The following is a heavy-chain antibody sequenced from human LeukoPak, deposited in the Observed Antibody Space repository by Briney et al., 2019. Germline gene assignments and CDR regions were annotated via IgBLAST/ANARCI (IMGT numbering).Heavy chain of an antibody. J-gene: IGHJ4*02. CDR1: GYTFTGYY. V-gene: IGHV1-2*06. Sequence: ASVKVSCKASGYTFTGYYMHWVRQAPGQGLEWIGRINPNSGGTNYAQKFQGRVTMTRDTSISTAYMELSRLRSDDTAVYYCARGNSHGDCPGYWGQGTLVTVSS. CDR3: ARGNSHGDCPGY. D-gene: IGHD2-21*02. CDR2: INPNSGGT.